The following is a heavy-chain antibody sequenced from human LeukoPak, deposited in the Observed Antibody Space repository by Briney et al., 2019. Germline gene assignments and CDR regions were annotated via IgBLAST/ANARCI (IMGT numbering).Heavy chain of an antibody. CDR2: IYSGGST. Sequence: GGSLRLSCAASGFTVSSNYMSWVRQAPGKGLEWVSVIYSGGSTYYADSVKGRFTISRDNSKNTLYLQMNSLRAEDTAVYYCARDTTYYDFWSGYSDWGQGTLVTVSS. J-gene: IGHJ4*02. V-gene: IGHV3-53*01. CDR3: ARDTTYYDFWSGYSD. CDR1: GFTVSSNY. D-gene: IGHD3-3*01.